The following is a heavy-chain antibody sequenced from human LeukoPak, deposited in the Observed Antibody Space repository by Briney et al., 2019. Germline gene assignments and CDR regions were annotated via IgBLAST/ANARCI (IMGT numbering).Heavy chain of an antibody. CDR1: GGSISSDY. CDR2: IYHSGST. V-gene: IGHV4-59*08. D-gene: IGHD3-22*01. CDR3: AKHSFDSGDYFYA. Sequence: SETLSLTCTVSGGSISSDYWSWIRQPPGEGLEWIGFIYHSGSTNYNPSLKSRVTISVDTSTNQLSLKMKSVTAADTAVYYCAKHSFDSGDYFYAWGQGPLVTVSS. J-gene: IGHJ4*02.